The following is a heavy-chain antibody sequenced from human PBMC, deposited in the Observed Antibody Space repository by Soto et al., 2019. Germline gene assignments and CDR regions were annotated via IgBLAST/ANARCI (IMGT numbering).Heavy chain of an antibody. CDR2: INHSGGT. D-gene: IGHD3-10*01. CDR3: ARGYAGFPND. V-gene: IGHV4-34*01. Sequence: SETLSLTCAVYGGSFSGYYWSWIRQPPGKGLEWIGEINHSGGTNYNPSLKSRVTISVDTSKNQFSLKLSSVTAADTAVYYCARGYAGFPNDWGQGTLVTVSS. J-gene: IGHJ4*02. CDR1: GGSFSGYY.